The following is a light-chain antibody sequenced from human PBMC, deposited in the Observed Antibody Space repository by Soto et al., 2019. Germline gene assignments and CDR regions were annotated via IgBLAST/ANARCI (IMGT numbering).Light chain of an antibody. Sequence: QSVLTQPPSVSGAPGQRVTISCTGSSSNIGAHSNVYWYQHLPGTAPKLLIYDNNNRPSGVPDRFSGSKSGTSASLAITGLQAEDEADYYCQSYDSSLSAHYVFGTGTKVTVL. J-gene: IGLJ1*01. V-gene: IGLV1-40*01. CDR1: SSNIGAHSN. CDR2: DNN. CDR3: QSYDSSLSAHYV.